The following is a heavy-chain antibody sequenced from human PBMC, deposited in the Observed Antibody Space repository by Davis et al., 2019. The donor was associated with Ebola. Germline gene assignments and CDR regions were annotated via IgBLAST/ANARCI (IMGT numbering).Heavy chain of an antibody. Sequence: GESLKISCAASGFTVSSNYMSWVRQAPGKGLEWVSVIYSGGSTYYADSVKGRFTIPRDNSKNTLYLQMNSLRAEDTAVYYCARTYYYYYGMDVWGQGTTVTVSS. V-gene: IGHV3-53*01. J-gene: IGHJ6*02. CDR1: GFTVSSNY. CDR2: IYSGGST. CDR3: ARTYYYYYGMDV.